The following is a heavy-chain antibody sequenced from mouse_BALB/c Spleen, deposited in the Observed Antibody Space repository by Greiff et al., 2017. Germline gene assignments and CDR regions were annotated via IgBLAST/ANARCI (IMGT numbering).Heavy chain of an antibody. CDR1: GFSLTSYG. CDR3: ARRDYGSSYYAMDY. J-gene: IGHJ4*01. Sequence: VQLQQSGPGLVQPSQSLSITSTVSGFSLTSYGVHWVRQSPGKGLEWLGVIWSGGSTDYNAAFISRLSISKDNSKSQVFFKMNSLQANDTAIYYCARRDYGSSYYAMDYWGQGTSVTVSS. V-gene: IGHV2-2*02. D-gene: IGHD1-1*01. CDR2: IWSGGST.